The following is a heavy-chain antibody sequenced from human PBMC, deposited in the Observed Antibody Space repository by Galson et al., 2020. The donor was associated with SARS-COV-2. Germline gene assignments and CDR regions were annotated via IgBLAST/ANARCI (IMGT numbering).Heavy chain of an antibody. CDR1: GFTFSSYG. Sequence: GSLRLSCAASGFTFSSYGMHWVRQAPGKGLEWVAVISYDGSNKYYADSVKGRFTISRDNSKNTLYLQMNSLRDEDTAVYYCAKEVGPPYSSGWYPDYWGQGTLVTVSS. J-gene: IGHJ4*02. CDR3: AKEVGPPYSSGWYPDY. CDR2: ISYDGSNK. D-gene: IGHD6-19*01. V-gene: IGHV3-30*18.